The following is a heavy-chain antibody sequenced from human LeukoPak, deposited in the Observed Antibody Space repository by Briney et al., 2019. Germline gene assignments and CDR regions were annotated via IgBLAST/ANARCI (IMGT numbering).Heavy chain of an antibody. CDR1: GFTFSSYW. V-gene: IGHV3-74*01. CDR3: ARGVGYCSSTSCYWWFDP. CDR2: INSDGSST. D-gene: IGHD2-2*01. Sequence: SGGSLRLSCAASGFTFSSYWMRWVRHAPGKGLVWVSRINSDGSSTSYADSVKGRFTISRDNAKNTLYLQMNSLRAEDTAVYYCARGVGYCSSTSCYWWFDPWGQGTLVTVSS. J-gene: IGHJ5*02.